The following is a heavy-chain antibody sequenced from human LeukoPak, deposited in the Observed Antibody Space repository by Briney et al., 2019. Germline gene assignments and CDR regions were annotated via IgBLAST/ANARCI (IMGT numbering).Heavy chain of an antibody. CDR3: ASTVYDSSGSSWFDP. V-gene: IGHV4-39*07. CDR2: IYYSGST. CDR1: GGSISSSSYY. Sequence: PSETLSLTCTVSGGSISSSSYYWGWIRQPPGKGLEWIGSIYYSGSTYYNPSLKSRVTISVDTSKNQFSLKLSSVTAADTAVYYCASTVYDSSGSSWFDPWGQGTLVTVSS. J-gene: IGHJ5*02. D-gene: IGHD3-22*01.